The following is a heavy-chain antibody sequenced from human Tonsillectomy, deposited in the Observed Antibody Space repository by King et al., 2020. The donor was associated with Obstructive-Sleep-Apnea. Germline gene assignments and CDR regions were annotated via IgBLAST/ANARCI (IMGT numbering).Heavy chain of an antibody. CDR1: GFIFSDYA. CDR2: VVASGITT. V-gene: IGHV3-23*04. Sequence: VQLVESGGGLVQPGGSLRLSCTASGFIFSDYAMSWVRQAPGKGLEWVSAVVASGITTYYADSVKGRFTISRDNTKSTLYLQMNSLRAEDTAIFYCARMFRQFGESWGFDPWGQGTLVTVSS. J-gene: IGHJ5*02. D-gene: IGHD3-10*01. CDR3: ARMFRQFGESWGFDP.